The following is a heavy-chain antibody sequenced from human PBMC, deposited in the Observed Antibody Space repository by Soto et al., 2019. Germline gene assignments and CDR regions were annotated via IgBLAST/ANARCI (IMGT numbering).Heavy chain of an antibody. D-gene: IGHD3-10*01. Sequence: GSLRLSCEASGFIFSDHAMSWVRQAPGKGLEWVSAISGNGIATYYADSVKGRFTISRDNSKNTLYLQMNRLRAGDTAVYYCARDAISMVRGTNNWFDPWGQGTLVTVSS. CDR3: ARDAISMVRGTNNWFDP. V-gene: IGHV3-23*01. J-gene: IGHJ5*02. CDR2: ISGNGIAT. CDR1: GFIFSDHA.